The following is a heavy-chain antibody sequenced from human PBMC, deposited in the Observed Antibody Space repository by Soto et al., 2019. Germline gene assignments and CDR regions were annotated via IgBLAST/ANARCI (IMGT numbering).Heavy chain of an antibody. J-gene: IGHJ4*02. V-gene: IGHV3-21*01. Sequence: GGSLRLSCAGSGFTFSSYSMNWVRQAPGKGLEWVSSISSSSSYIYYADSVKGRFTISRDNAKNSLYLQMNSLRAEDTAVYYCARDKSGGDYYGSGSYYTEPGPFDYWGQGTLVTVSS. CDR1: GFTFSSYS. CDR3: ARDKSGGDYYGSGSYYTEPGPFDY. CDR2: ISSSSSYI. D-gene: IGHD3-10*01.